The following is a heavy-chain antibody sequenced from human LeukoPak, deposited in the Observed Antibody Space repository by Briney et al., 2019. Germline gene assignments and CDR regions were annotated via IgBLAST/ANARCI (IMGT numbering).Heavy chain of an antibody. CDR3: AVSVGIAVAGTIPFDY. CDR1: GFTFSSYW. Sequence: GGSLRLSCAASGFTFSSYWMHWVRQAPGKGLVWVSRINSDESSTSYADSVKGRFTISRDNAKNTLYLQMNSLRAEDTAVYYCAVSVGIAVAGTIPFDYWGQGTLVTVSS. CDR2: INSDESST. D-gene: IGHD6-19*01. J-gene: IGHJ4*02. V-gene: IGHV3-74*01.